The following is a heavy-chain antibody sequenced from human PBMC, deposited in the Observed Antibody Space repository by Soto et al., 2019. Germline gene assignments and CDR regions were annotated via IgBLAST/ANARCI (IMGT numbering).Heavy chain of an antibody. CDR2: ISDSGATT. Sequence: GGSLSLSCAASGFPFGENAMSWVRQAPGKGLEWVSGISDSGATTYYADFVRGRFTISRDNSKNTLYLQMKSLRAEDSASYYCAKDGVSGYGSGWSDYWGQGTLVTVSS. CDR1: GFPFGENA. J-gene: IGHJ4*02. V-gene: IGHV3-23*01. CDR3: AKDGVSGYGSGWSDY. D-gene: IGHD6-19*01.